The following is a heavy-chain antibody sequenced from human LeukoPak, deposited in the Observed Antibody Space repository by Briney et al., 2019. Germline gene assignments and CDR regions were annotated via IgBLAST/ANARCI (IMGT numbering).Heavy chain of an antibody. V-gene: IGHV1-2*02. D-gene: IGHD1-26*01. CDR2: INPNSGGT. J-gene: IGHJ4*02. CDR1: GYTFTGYY. CDR3: AREKMVGAPKLLDY. Sequence: GASVKVSCKASGYTFTGYYLHWVRQAPGQGLEWMGWINPNSGGTNYAQKFQGRVTMTRETSISTVHMELSRLRSDDTAAYFCAREKMVGAPKLLDYWGQGTLVTVSS.